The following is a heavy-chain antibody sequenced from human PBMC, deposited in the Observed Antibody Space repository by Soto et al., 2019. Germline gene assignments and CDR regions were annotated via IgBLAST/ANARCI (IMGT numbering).Heavy chain of an antibody. Sequence: QVQLQESGPGLVKPSETLSLTCTVSGGSISTYYWSWIRQPPGKGLEWIGYIYYSGSTNYNPSLKSRGSISVDTSKNQFPLKLSCVSASDTAVYYGARDGSKYDFWSGPYYCDYLCQGTLVTVSS. CDR3: ARDGSKYDFWSGPYYCDY. CDR2: IYYSGST. V-gene: IGHV4-59*01. D-gene: IGHD3-3*01. J-gene: IGHJ4*02. CDR1: GGSISTYY.